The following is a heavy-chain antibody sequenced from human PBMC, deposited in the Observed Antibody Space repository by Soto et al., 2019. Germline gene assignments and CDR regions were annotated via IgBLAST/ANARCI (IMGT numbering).Heavy chain of an antibody. CDR1: GYTFTGYG. D-gene: IGHD4-4*01. J-gene: IGHJ4*02. Sequence: ASVKVSCKASGYTFTGYGISWVRQAPGQGLEWMGWISAYNGNTNYAQKLQGRVTMTTDTSTSTAYMELRSLRSDDTAVYYCARYSNYYPPYYLDYWGQGTLVPVTS. CDR2: ISAYNGNT. CDR3: ARYSNYYPPYYLDY. V-gene: IGHV1-18*01.